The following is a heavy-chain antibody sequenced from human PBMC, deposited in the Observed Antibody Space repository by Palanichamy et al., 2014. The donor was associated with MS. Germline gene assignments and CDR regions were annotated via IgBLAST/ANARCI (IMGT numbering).Heavy chain of an antibody. Sequence: QMQLQESGPALVKPSETLSLTCTISGVSVSSYYWNWIRQTPGKGLEWIGYFHYVGGTDYNPSLKSRVTISGDMSKKQSSLSLGSVSAADTATYYCARGQVLKYDVFDMWGQGTMVTVSS. D-gene: IGHD4/OR15-4a*01. CDR3: ARGQVLKYDVFDM. V-gene: IGHV4-59*02. J-gene: IGHJ3*02. CDR2: FHYVGGT. CDR1: GVSVSSYY.